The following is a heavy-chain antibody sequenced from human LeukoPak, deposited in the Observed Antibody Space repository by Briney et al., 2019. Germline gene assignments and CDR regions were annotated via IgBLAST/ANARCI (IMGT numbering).Heavy chain of an antibody. CDR3: TTVSRLVRYYFDY. V-gene: IGHV3-15*07. J-gene: IGHJ4*02. Sequence: SGGSLRLSCAASGFAFSNAWMSWVRQAPGKGLEWVGRIKSKAEGGTTDYAAPVKGRFTISRDDSKNTLYLQMNSLKTEDTAVYYCTTVSRLVRYYFDYWGQGTLVTVSS. CDR2: IKSKAEGGTT. D-gene: IGHD6-19*01. CDR1: GFAFSNAW.